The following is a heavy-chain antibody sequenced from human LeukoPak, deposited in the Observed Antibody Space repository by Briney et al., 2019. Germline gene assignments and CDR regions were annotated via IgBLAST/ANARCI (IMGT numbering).Heavy chain of an antibody. Sequence: ASVKVSCKASGYTFTSYDINWVRQATGQGLEWMGWMNPNSGNTGYAQKFQGRVTMTRNTSISTAYMELSSLRSEDTAVYYCARGLRNTYYYDGSGYQGYWGQGTLVTVSS. CDR2: MNPNSGNT. J-gene: IGHJ4*02. CDR3: ARGLRNTYYYDGSGYQGY. CDR1: GYTFTSYD. D-gene: IGHD3-22*01. V-gene: IGHV1-8*01.